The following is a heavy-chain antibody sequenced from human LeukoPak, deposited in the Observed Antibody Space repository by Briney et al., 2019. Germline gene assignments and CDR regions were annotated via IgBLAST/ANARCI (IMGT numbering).Heavy chain of an antibody. J-gene: IGHJ3*02. CDR3: ATDPHPVVPAAIRGCGI. CDR1: GYTFTSYD. D-gene: IGHD2-2*02. CDR2: MNPNSGNT. V-gene: IGHV1-8*02. Sequence: GASVKVSCKASGYTFTSYDINWVRQATGQGLEWMGWMNPNSGNTGYAQKFQGRVTMTEDTSTDTAYMELSSLRSEDTAVYYCATDPHPVVPAAIRGCGIWGQGTMVTVSS.